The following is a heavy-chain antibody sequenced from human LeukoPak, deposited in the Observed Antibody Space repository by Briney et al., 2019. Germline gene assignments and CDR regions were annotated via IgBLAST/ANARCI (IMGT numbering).Heavy chain of an antibody. J-gene: IGHJ3*02. CDR3: ARDRDYGSGPGI. V-gene: IGHV1-69*04. D-gene: IGHD3-10*01. CDR2: IIPIFGIA. CDR1: GGTFSSYA. Sequence: ASVKVSCKASGGTFSSYAISWVRQAPGQGLEWMGRIIPIFGIANYAQKFQGRVTITADKSTSTAYMEPSSLRSEDTAVYYCARDRDYGSGPGIWGQGTMVTVSS.